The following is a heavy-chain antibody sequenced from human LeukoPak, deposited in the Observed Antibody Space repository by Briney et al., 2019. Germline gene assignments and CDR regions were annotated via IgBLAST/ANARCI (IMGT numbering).Heavy chain of an antibody. Sequence: HSGGSLRLSCAASGFTVSSNYMSWVRQAPGKGLEWVSAISGSGGSTYHADSVKGRFTISRDNSKNTLYLQMNSLRAEDTAVYYCAPGDYERYYWGQGTLVTVSS. CDR3: APGDYERYY. V-gene: IGHV3-23*01. CDR2: ISGSGGST. J-gene: IGHJ4*02. CDR1: GFTVSSNY. D-gene: IGHD4-17*01.